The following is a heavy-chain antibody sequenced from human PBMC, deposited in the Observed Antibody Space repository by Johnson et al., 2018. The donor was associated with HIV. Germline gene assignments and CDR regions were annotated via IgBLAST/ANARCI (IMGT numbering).Heavy chain of an antibody. Sequence: QVQLVESGGGVVQPGRSMRLSCAASGLNFSDYYMSWIRQAPGKGLEWVSYISSSGSTIYYADSVKGRFTISRDNAKNSLSLQMNSLRAEDTAVYNCARHRGRHSSNWYDAFAIWGQGTVVTVSS. J-gene: IGHJ3*02. D-gene: IGHD6-13*01. CDR1: GLNFSDYY. CDR2: ISSSGSTI. CDR3: ARHRGRHSSNWYDAFAI. V-gene: IGHV3-11*04.